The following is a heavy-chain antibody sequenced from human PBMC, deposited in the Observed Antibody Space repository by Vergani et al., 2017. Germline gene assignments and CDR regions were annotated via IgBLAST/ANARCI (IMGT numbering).Heavy chain of an antibody. J-gene: IGHJ3*02. CDR3: ARAVRGVDAFDI. CDR1: GYTFTSYY. CDR2: INPSGGST. Sequence: QVQLVQSGAEVKKPGASVKVSCKASGYTFTSYYMHWVRQAPGQGLEWMGIINPSGGSTSYAQKFQGRVTMTRDTSTSTVYMELSSLRSEDTAAYYCARAVRGVDAFDIWGQGTMVTVSS. V-gene: IGHV1-46*03. D-gene: IGHD3-10*01.